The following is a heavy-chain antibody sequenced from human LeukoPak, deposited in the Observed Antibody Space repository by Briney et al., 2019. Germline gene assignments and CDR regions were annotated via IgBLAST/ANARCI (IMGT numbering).Heavy chain of an antibody. CDR1: VYTFTSYY. CDR2: INPSGGST. Sequence: ASVTVSCKASVYTFTSYYMQWVRQAPGQGLEWMGIINPSGGSTSYAQKFQGRVTMTRDTSTSTVYMELRSLRSDDTAVYYCARDKSPYSSSWTYYSYYGMDVWGQGTTVTVSS. CDR3: ARDKSPYSSSWTYYSYYGMDV. J-gene: IGHJ6*02. V-gene: IGHV1-46*01. D-gene: IGHD6-13*01.